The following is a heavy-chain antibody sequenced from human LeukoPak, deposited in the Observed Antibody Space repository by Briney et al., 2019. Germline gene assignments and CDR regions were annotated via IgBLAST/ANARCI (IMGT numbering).Heavy chain of an antibody. CDR2: VYDNGDT. J-gene: IGHJ4*02. CDR1: GGSISGYL. D-gene: IGHD3-3*01. Sequence: SETLSLTCTVSGGSISGYLWTWIRQSPGKGLEWIGYVYDNGDTKYHPSFTGRVSISVAVSKNQFSLNLSSVTAADTAVYYCARAWSGWYGVFDSWGQGTLVTVSS. CDR3: ARAWSGWYGVFDS. V-gene: IGHV4-59*12.